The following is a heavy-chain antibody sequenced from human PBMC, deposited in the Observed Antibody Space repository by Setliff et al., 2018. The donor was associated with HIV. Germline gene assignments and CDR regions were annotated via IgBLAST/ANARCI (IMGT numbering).Heavy chain of an antibody. V-gene: IGHV4-31*03. D-gene: IGHD4-17*01. J-gene: IGHJ1*01. CDR3: ARGGFTGVTTHFQH. CDR1: GGSINSGCYS. Sequence: SSETLSLTCTVSGGSINSGCYSWTWARHVQGKGLEWIGFVFYTGATYSSPSLKSRITMSVDTSRNQFSLKLSSVTAADTAVYYCARGGFTGVTTHFQHWGRGTLVTVSS. CDR2: VFYTGAT.